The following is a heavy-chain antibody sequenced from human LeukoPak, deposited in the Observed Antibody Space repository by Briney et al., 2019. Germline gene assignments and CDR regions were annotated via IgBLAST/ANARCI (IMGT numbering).Heavy chain of an antibody. J-gene: IGHJ6*02. Sequence: GGSLRLSCAASGFTFSSYAMSWVRQAPGKGLEWVSAISGSGGSTYYADSVKGRFTISRDNSKNTLYLQMNSLRAEDTAVYYCAKDYGSYCSGGSCYSGPYGMDVWGQGTTVTVSS. CDR3: AKDYGSYCSGGSCYSGPYGMDV. CDR1: GFTFSSYA. CDR2: ISGSGGST. D-gene: IGHD2-15*01. V-gene: IGHV3-23*01.